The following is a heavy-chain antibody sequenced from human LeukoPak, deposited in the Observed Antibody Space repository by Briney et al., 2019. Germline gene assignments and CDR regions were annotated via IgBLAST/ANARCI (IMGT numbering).Heavy chain of an antibody. CDR2: IKQDGSEK. V-gene: IGHV3-7*01. J-gene: IGHJ6*03. CDR3: ARDLGLPPHYYYMDV. D-gene: IGHD7-27*01. Sequence: GGSLRLSCAASGFTLSSYWMSSVRQAPGKGLEWVANIKQDGSEKYYVDSVKGRFTISRDNAKNSLYLQMNSLRAEDTAVYYCARDLGLPPHYYYMDVWGKGTTVTVSS. CDR1: GFTLSSYW.